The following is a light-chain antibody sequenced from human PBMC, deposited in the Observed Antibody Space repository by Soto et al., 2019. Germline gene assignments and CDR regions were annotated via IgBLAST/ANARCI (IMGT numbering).Light chain of an antibody. V-gene: IGLV1-44*01. CDR3: AAWDDSLNGVV. CDR1: SSNIGSNI. Sequence: QSVLTQPPSASGTPGQRVTISCSGSSSNIGSNIVNWYQQLPGTAPKLLIYSNNQRPSGVPDRFSGSKSGTSASLAISGLQSEDEAYYHCAAWDDSLNGVVFGGGTKLTVL. J-gene: IGLJ2*01. CDR2: SNN.